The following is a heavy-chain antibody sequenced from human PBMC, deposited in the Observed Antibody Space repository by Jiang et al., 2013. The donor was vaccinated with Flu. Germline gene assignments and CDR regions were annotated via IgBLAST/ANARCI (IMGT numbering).Heavy chain of an antibody. V-gene: IGHV1-69*01. D-gene: IGHD2-21*02. Sequence: VQLVESGAEVKKPGSSVKVSCKASGGTFSSYAISWVRQAPGQGLEWMGGIIPIFGTANYAQKFQGRVTITADESTSTAYMELSSLRSEDTAVYYCAREGDCGGDCYSGKDYYYYGMDVWGQGTTVTVS. CDR2: IIPIFGTA. J-gene: IGHJ6*02. CDR1: GGTFSSYA. CDR3: AREGDCGGDCYSGKDYYYYGMDV.